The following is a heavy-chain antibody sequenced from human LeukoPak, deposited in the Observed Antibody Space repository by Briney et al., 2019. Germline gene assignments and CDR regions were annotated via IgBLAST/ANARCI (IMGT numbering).Heavy chain of an antibody. J-gene: IGHJ3*02. Sequence: GGSLRLSCAASGFTFSNYFMHWVRQAPGKGLEWVADIASDGSHTFYVESVKGRFTISRDNSENTLYLQMNSLGPEDTAVYFCARERQDTVIHSGAFDIWGQGTMVTVSS. V-gene: IGHV3-30-3*01. D-gene: IGHD2-21*02. CDR1: GFTFSNYF. CDR2: IASDGSHT. CDR3: ARERQDTVIHSGAFDI.